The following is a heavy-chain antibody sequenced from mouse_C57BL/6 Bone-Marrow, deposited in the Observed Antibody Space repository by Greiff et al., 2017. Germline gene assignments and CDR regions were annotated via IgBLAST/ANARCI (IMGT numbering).Heavy chain of an antibody. D-gene: IGHD3-1*01. Sequence: VQLKQSGAELVKPGASVKLSCTASGFNIKDSYMHWVKQRTEQGLEWIGWIVPEVGDITYAPKFQGKATIPADTSSNTAYMQLSSLTSEDSAVYYCASGSSGPFAYWGQGTLVTVSA. J-gene: IGHJ3*01. CDR1: GFNIKDSY. V-gene: IGHV14-2*01. CDR2: IVPEVGDI. CDR3: ASGSSGPFAY.